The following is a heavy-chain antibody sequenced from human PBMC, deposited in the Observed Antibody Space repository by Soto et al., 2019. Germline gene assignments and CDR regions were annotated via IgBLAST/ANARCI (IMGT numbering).Heavy chain of an antibody. CDR2: IGPESGAT. D-gene: IGHD5-12*01. CDR1: GYTFTGHY. J-gene: IGHJ4*02. CDR3: GRGRSGQIVVFY. Sequence: ASVKVSCKASGYTFTGHYIHWARQAPEQGPEWMGEIGPESGATRYAQKFQGRVTMTRDMSITTVYMELNNLSPDDTAVYYCGRGRSGQIVVFYWGQGTPVTVSS. V-gene: IGHV1-2*02.